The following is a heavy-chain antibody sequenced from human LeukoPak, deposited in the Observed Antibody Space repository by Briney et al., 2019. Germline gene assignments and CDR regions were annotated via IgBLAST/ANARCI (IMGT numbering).Heavy chain of an antibody. CDR1: GFTFSSYA. V-gene: IGHV3-23*01. CDR2: ISGSGGST. Sequence: PGGSLRLSCAASGFTFSSYAMSWVRQAPGKGLEWVSAISGSGGSTYYADSVKGRFTISRDNSKNTLYLQMNSLRAEDTAVYYRAKEEYYYDSSGYPRGYYFDYWGQGTLVTVSS. J-gene: IGHJ4*02. D-gene: IGHD3-22*01. CDR3: AKEEYYYDSSGYPRGYYFDY.